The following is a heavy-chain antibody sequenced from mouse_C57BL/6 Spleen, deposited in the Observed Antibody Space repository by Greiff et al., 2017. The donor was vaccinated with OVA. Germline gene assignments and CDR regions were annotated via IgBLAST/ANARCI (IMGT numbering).Heavy chain of an antibody. D-gene: IGHD2-2*01. CDR3: AREGYYWYFDV. CDR2: ISSGSSTI. V-gene: IGHV5-17*01. CDR1: GFTFSDYG. J-gene: IGHJ1*03. Sequence: EVKLMESGGGLVKPGGSLKLSCAASGFTFSDYGMHWVRQAPEEGLEWVAYISSGSSTIYYADTVKGRFTISRDNAKNTLYLQMTSLRSEDTAMYYCAREGYYWYFDVWGTGTTVTVSS.